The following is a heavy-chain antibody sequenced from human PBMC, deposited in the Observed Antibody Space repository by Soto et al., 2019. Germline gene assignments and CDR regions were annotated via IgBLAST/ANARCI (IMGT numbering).Heavy chain of an antibody. D-gene: IGHD6-13*01. CDR2: IIPIFGTA. CDR1: GGTFSSYA. J-gene: IGHJ3*02. Sequence: QVQLVQSGAEVKKPGSSVKVSCKASGGTFSSYAISWVRQAPGQGLEWMGGIIPIFGTANYAQKFQGRVTITADESTSTAYMELSSLRSEDTAVYYCARGGGMGPIRRAAAGLSAFDIWGQGTMVTVSS. CDR3: ARGGGMGPIRRAAAGLSAFDI. V-gene: IGHV1-69*01.